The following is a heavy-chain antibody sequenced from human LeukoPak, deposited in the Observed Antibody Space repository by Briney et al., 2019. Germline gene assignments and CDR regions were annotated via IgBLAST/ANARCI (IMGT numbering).Heavy chain of an antibody. J-gene: IGHJ4*02. V-gene: IGHV3-23*01. CDR3: AKDDGSLGSGLN. CDR2: ISGSGGST. D-gene: IGHD3-10*01. Sequence: GDLRLSCAASGFTFSSYAMSWVRQAPGKGLEWVSAISGSGGSTYYADSVKGRFTTSRDNSKNTLYLQMHSLRAEDTAVYYCAKDDGSLGSGLNWGQGTLVTVSS. CDR1: GFTFSSYA.